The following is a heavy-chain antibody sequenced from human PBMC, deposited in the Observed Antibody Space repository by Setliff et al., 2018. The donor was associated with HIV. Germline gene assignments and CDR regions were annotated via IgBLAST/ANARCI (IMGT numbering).Heavy chain of an antibody. CDR2: INHSGST. CDR1: GAPFNGYY. J-gene: IGHJ4*02. D-gene: IGHD5-12*01. Sequence: PSETLSLTCAVYGAPFNGYYWAWIRQSPAKGLEWIGEINHSGSTNYNPSLKSRVTISVDTSKNQFSVKLNSVTAADTAVYFCAGWGAGYNSYDSWGQGSLVTVSS. V-gene: IGHV4-34*01. CDR3: AGWGAGYNSYDS.